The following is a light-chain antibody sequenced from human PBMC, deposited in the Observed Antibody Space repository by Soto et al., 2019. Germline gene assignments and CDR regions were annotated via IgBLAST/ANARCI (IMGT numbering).Light chain of an antibody. V-gene: IGKV3-15*01. Sequence: EIVMTQSQATLSVSPGERDTLSCRSRQSVSSNLAWYQQKPGQAPRLLIYGASTRATGIPARFSGSGSGTAYTLTISSLQSEEFAVYYCQQYNNWPPRTFGQGTKVEIK. CDR2: GAS. CDR3: QQYNNWPPRT. J-gene: IGKJ1*01. CDR1: QSVSSN.